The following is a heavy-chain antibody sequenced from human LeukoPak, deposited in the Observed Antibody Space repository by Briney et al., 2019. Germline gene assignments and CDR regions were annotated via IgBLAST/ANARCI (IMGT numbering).Heavy chain of an antibody. D-gene: IGHD2-2*01. J-gene: IGHJ6*03. CDR2: ISAYNGNT. V-gene: IGHV1-18*01. CDR1: GYTFTSYG. Sequence: ASVKVSCKASGYTFTSYGISWVRQAPGQGLEWMGWISAYNGNTNYAQNLQGRVTMTTDTSTSTAYMELRSLRSDDTAVYYCARDGPDIVVVPAAADYYYYMDVWGKGTTVTVSS. CDR3: ARDGPDIVVVPAAADYYYYMDV.